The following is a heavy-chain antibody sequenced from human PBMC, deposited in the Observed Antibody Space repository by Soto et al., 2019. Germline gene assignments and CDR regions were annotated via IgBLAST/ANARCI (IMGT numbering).Heavy chain of an antibody. CDR1: GFSFKNAW. CDR2: IKNKNDGGTT. V-gene: IGHV3-15*07. CDR3: TGLWFGEIYNY. J-gene: IGHJ4*01. Sequence: EEELVESGGGLVKPGGSLTLSCAASGFSFKNAWMNWVRQAPGKGLEWVGRIKNKNDGGTTDYAASVQGRFTISRDAPENTLHLHMTGTKIEDTAVYFCTGLWFGEIYNYWGQGSLVTVSS. D-gene: IGHD3-10*01.